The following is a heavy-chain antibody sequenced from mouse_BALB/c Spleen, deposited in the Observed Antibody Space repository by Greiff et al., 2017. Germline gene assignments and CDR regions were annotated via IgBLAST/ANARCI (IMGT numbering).Heavy chain of an antibody. V-gene: IGHV1S127*01. CDR2: IDPSNSET. CDR1: GYTFTSYW. Sequence: VQLQQSGPELVRPGASVKMSCKASGYTFTSYWMHWVKQRPGQGLEWIGMIDPSNSETRINQKFKDKATLNVDKSSNTAYMQLSLLTSEDSAVYYCARPSIYYDYLFDYWGQGTTLTVSS. J-gene: IGHJ2*01. CDR3: ARPSIYYDYLFDY. D-gene: IGHD2-4*01.